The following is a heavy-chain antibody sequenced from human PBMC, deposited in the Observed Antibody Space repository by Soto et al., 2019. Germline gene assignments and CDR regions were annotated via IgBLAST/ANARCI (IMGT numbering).Heavy chain of an antibody. CDR3: ATWHEREHAYDV. J-gene: IGHJ3*01. Sequence: DVQLVEPGGGLIQPGESLRLSCAAFGFTISGKKYVAWVRQAPGKGLEWVSALYDIDGSFYADSVKGRFTTSSDSSKTTVYLQMNDLRPDDTAVYYCATWHEREHAYDVWGLGTTVTVSS. D-gene: IGHD1-1*01. CDR2: LYDIDGS. V-gene: IGHV3-53*01. CDR1: GFTISGKKY.